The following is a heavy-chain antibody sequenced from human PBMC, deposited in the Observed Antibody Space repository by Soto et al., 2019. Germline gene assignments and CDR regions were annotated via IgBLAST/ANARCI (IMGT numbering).Heavy chain of an antibody. J-gene: IGHJ6*02. CDR2: IWYDGSNK. CDR3: ARGSSGWDLYYYYGMDV. Sequence: GGSLRLSCAASGFTSSSYGMHWVRQAPGKGLEWVAVIWYDGSNKYYADSVKGRFTISRDNSKNTLYLQMNSLRAEDTAVYYCARGSSGWDLYYYYGMDVWGQGTTVTVSS. CDR1: GFTSSSYG. D-gene: IGHD6-19*01. V-gene: IGHV3-33*01.